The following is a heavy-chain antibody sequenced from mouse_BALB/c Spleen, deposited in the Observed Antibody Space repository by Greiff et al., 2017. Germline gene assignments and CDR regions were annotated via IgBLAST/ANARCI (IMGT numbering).Heavy chain of an antibody. J-gene: IGHJ2*01. V-gene: IGHV5-17*02. D-gene: IGHD2-10*02. CDR1: GFTFSSFG. CDR2: ISSGSSTI. Sequence: EVKVVESGGGLVQPGGSRKLSCAASGFTFSSFGMHWVRQAPEKGLEWVAYISSGSSTIYYAATVKGRFTISRDNPKNTLFLQMTSLRSEDTAMYYCARSAYGPYYFDYWGQGTTLTVSS. CDR3: ARSAYGPYYFDY.